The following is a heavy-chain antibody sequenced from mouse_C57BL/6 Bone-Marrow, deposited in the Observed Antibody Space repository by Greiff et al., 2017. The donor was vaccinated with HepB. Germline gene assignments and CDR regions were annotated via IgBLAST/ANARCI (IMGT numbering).Heavy chain of an antibody. CDR3: ARAQLRSPDYFDY. CDR1: GFTFSDYG. CDR2: ISSGSSTI. V-gene: IGHV5-17*01. Sequence: EVKVVESGGGLVKPGGSLKLSCAASGFTFSDYGMHWVRQAPEKGLEWVAYISSGSSTIYYADTVKGRVTISRDNAKNTLFLQMTSLRSEDTAMYYCARAQLRSPDYFDYWGQGTTLTVSS. J-gene: IGHJ2*01. D-gene: IGHD3-2*02.